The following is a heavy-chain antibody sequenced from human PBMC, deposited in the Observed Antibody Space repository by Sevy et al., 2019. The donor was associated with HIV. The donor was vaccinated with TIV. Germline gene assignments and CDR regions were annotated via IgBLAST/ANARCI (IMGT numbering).Heavy chain of an antibody. CDR2: ISYDGSNK. V-gene: IGHV3-30-3*01. D-gene: IGHD1-26*01. Sequence: GESLKISCAASGFTFSSYAMHWVRQAPGKGRGWVAVISYDGSNKYYADSVKGRFTISRDNSKNTLYLQMNSLRAEDTAVYYCAREREGAFDIWGQGTMVTVSS. J-gene: IGHJ3*02. CDR1: GFTFSSYA. CDR3: AREREGAFDI.